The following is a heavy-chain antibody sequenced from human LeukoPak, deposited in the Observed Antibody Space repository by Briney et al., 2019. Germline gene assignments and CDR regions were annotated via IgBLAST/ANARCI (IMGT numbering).Heavy chain of an antibody. D-gene: IGHD3-22*01. CDR3: AREVGYYDSSGYIWFDP. V-gene: IGHV1-46*01. Sequence: ASVKVSCKASGYTFTSYYMHWVRQAPGQGLEWMGIINPSGGSTSYAQKFQGRVTMTRDMSTSTVYMELSSLRSEDTAVYYCAREVGYYDSSGYIWFDPWGQGTLVTVSS. CDR2: INPSGGST. CDR1: GYTFTSYY. J-gene: IGHJ5*02.